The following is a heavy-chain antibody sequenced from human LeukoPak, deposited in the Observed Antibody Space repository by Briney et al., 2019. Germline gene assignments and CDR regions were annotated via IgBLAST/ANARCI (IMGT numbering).Heavy chain of an antibody. V-gene: IGHV1-2*06. D-gene: IGHD3-22*01. Sequence: ASVTVSCKASGYTFTGYYMHWVRQAPGHGLEWMGRINPNSGGTNYAQKFQGRVTMTRVTSISTAYMELSRLRSDDTAVYYCARMGGGYPQYYYDSSGYGPWGQGTLVTVSS. CDR3: ARMGGGYPQYYYDSSGYGP. CDR1: GYTFTGYY. CDR2: INPNSGGT. J-gene: IGHJ5*02.